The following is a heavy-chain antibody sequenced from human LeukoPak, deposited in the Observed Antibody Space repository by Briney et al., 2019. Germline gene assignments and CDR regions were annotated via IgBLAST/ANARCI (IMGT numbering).Heavy chain of an antibody. D-gene: IGHD2-2*01. CDR1: GFTFSNYG. J-gene: IGHJ4*02. V-gene: IGHV3-30*18. CDR2: ISYDGSNK. CDR3: AKDPPPYCSSTSCYERYFDY. Sequence: PGGSLRLSCAASGFTFSNYGMHWVRQAPGKGLEWVAVISYDGSNKYYADSVKGRFTISRDNSKNTLYLQMNSLRAEDTAVYYCAKDPPPYCSSTSCYERYFDYWGQGTLVTVSS.